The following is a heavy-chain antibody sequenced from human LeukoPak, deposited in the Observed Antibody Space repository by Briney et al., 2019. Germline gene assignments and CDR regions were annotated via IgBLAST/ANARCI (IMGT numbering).Heavy chain of an antibody. CDR1: GYALTELS. V-gene: IGHV1-24*01. Sequence: ASVKVSCKVSGYALTELSMHWVRQAPGKGLEWMGGFDPEDGETIYAQKFQGRVTMTEDTSTDTAYMELSSLRSEDTAVYYCATASGELHPYFDYWGQGTLVTVYS. D-gene: IGHD1-26*01. J-gene: IGHJ4*02. CDR2: FDPEDGET. CDR3: ATASGELHPYFDY.